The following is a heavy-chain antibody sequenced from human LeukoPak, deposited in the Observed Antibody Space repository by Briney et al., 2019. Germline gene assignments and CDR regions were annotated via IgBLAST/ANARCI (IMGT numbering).Heavy chain of an antibody. V-gene: IGHV5-51*01. CDR3: ARPVEMATSPFDY. D-gene: IGHD5-24*01. CDR2: IYPDDSDT. CDR1: GYGFADYW. Sequence: GESLMISCKGSGYGFADYWIAWVRQVPGQGLEWMGIIYPDDSDTRYSPSFLGQVTISADKSISTAYLQWSSLKASDTAMYYCARPVEMATSPFDYWGQGTLVTVSS. J-gene: IGHJ4*02.